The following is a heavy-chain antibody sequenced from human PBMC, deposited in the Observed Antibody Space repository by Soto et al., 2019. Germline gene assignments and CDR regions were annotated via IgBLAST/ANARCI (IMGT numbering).Heavy chain of an antibody. D-gene: IGHD2-8*02. Sequence: QLHLQESGPRLVKPSKTLSLTCSVSGGSIRGSDDYWGWIRQSPGKGLEYIGSVFYTGSAYYNPSFKIRVSIVADTSTNRFFLNLKSVTATDTGVYYCAKTPTGYYDSWGQGILVTVSS. CDR1: GGSIRGSDDY. CDR2: VFYTGSA. J-gene: IGHJ4*02. CDR3: AKTPTGYYDS. V-gene: IGHV4-39*02.